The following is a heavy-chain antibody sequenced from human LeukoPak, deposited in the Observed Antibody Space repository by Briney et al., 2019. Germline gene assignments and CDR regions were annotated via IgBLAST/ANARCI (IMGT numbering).Heavy chain of an antibody. CDR2: IIPIFGTA. CDR3: ARGWIEVAATNNNYYYYYYMDV. V-gene: IGHV1-69*05. CDR1: GGTFSSYA. Sequence: SVKVSCKASGGTFSSYAISWVRQAPGQGLEWMGGIIPIFGTANYAQKFQGRVTITTDESTSTAYMELSSLRSEDTAVYYCARGWIEVAATNNNYYYYYYMDVWGKGTTVTVSS. D-gene: IGHD2-15*01. J-gene: IGHJ6*03.